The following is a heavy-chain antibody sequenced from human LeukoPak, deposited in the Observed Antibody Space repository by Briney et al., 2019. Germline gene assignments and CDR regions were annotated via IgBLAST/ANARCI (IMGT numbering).Heavy chain of an antibody. CDR1: GFTFSTYT. V-gene: IGHV3-21*01. D-gene: IGHD4-23*01. CDR3: AREHGGNFPDY. Sequence: GGSLRLSCAASGFTFSTYTMNWVRQAPGKGLEWVSSISASSSYIYYADSVKGRFTISRDNAKNSLYLQMNSLRAEDTAVYYCAREHGGNFPDYWGQGTLVTVSS. CDR2: ISASSSYI. J-gene: IGHJ4*02.